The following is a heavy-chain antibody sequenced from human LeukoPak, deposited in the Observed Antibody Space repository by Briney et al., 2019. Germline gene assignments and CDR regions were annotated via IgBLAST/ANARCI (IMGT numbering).Heavy chain of an antibody. J-gene: IGHJ5*02. Sequence: PSETLSLTYTVSGGSISSYYWSWIRQPPGKGLEWIGYIYTSGSTNYNPSLKSRVTISVDTSKNQFSLKLSSVTAADTAVYYCARRRSSWYDNWFDPWGQGTLVTVSS. CDR1: GGSISSYY. D-gene: IGHD6-13*01. CDR3: ARRRSSWYDNWFDP. V-gene: IGHV4-4*09. CDR2: IYTSGST.